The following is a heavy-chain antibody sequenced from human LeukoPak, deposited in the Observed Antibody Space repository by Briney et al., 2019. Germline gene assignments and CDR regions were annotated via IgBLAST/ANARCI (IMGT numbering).Heavy chain of an antibody. D-gene: IGHD1-1*01. CDR3: AKDRAGTPWAD. CDR2: IDGRGGDT. CDR1: GSTFTTYT. J-gene: IGHJ4*02. V-gene: IGHV3-23*01. Sequence: TGGSLRLSCAASGSTFTTYTMTWVRQAPGKGLECVSTIDGRGGDTNYADSVKGRFTISRDNSRNTVYLQMNRLRAEDTAVYYCAKDRAGTPWADWGQGTLVTVSS.